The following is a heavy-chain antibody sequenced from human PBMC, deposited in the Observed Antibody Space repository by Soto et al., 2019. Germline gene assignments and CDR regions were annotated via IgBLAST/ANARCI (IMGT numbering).Heavy chain of an antibody. CDR3: ARYSSSSSAFDI. CDR2: TSGSGGST. V-gene: IGHV3-23*01. Sequence: EVQLLESGGGLVQPGGSLRLSCAASGFTFSSYAMSWVRQAPGKGLEWVSATSGSGGSTYYADSVKGRFTISRDNSKNTLYLQMNSLRAEDTAVYYCARYSSSSSAFDIWGQGTMVTVSS. J-gene: IGHJ3*02. D-gene: IGHD6-6*01. CDR1: GFTFSSYA.